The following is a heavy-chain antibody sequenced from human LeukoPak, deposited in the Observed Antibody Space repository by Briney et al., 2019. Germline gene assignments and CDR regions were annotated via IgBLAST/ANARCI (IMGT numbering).Heavy chain of an antibody. J-gene: IGHJ4*02. V-gene: IGHV4-59*08. Sequence: PSETLSLTCTVSGDSITSYYWNWIRQPPGKGLEWIGYIYYSGSTNYNPSLKSRVTISVDTSKNQFSLKLSSVTAADTAVYYCARLSPYDSGGYYSQFDCWGQRTLVTVSS. CDR3: ARLSPYDSGGYYSQFDC. CDR1: GDSITSYY. CDR2: IYYSGST. D-gene: IGHD3-22*01.